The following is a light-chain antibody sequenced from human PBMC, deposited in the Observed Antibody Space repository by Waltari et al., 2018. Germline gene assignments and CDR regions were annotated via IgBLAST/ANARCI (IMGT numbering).Light chain of an antibody. J-gene: IGKJ1*01. CDR2: KAS. CDR3: QQYPT. V-gene: IGKV1-5*03. CDR1: ETITNW. Sequence: DIQLTKSPSTLSASVGDRVTITCRASETITNWLAWYQQKPGKAPKLLIYKASILESGVPARFSGSGSETEFTLTISNLQPDDFATYYCQQYPTFGQGTRV.